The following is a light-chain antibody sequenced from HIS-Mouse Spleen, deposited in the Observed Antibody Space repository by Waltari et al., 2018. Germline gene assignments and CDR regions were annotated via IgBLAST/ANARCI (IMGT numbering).Light chain of an antibody. CDR1: SSDVGSYNL. CDR3: CSYAGSSTVV. V-gene: IGLV2-23*01. Sequence: QSALTQPASVSGSPGQSITISCTGTSSDVGSYNLVSWYQQHPGKAPKPMIYEGSKRPSWVSNRCSGSKSGNTASLTISGLQAEDEADYYCCSYAGSSTVVFGGGTKLTVL. J-gene: IGLJ2*01. CDR2: EGS.